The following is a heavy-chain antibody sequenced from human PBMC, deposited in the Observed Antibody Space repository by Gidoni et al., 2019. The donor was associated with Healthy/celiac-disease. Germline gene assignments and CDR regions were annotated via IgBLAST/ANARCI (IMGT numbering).Heavy chain of an antibody. Sequence: EVQLLEAGGGLVQPGGSLRLPCAASGFTFRHYAMGWVRQAPGKGLQWVSGISGSGDSTYYADSVKGRFTISRDNSKNTLYLQMNSLRADDTAEYYCAKDPYGDFEHWGQGTLVTVSS. D-gene: IGHD4-17*01. CDR3: AKDPYGDFEH. J-gene: IGHJ4*02. CDR1: GFTFRHYA. CDR2: ISGSGDST. V-gene: IGHV3-23*01.